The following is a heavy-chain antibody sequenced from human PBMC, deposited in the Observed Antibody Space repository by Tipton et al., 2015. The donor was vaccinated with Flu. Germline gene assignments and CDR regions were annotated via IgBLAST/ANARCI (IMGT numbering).Heavy chain of an antibody. J-gene: IGHJ6*02. D-gene: IGHD2-15*01. CDR2: IYYGGTT. V-gene: IGHV4-59*02. CDR3: ARDSGRNYNYGMDV. CDR1: GGAVSSYF. Sequence: LRLSCTVSGGAVSSYFWTWIRQPPGKQLEWIGYIYYGGTTNYNPSLRSRVTFSMDTSKNQFSLRLSSVTAADTAVYYCARDSGRNYNYGMDVWGQGATVYVSS.